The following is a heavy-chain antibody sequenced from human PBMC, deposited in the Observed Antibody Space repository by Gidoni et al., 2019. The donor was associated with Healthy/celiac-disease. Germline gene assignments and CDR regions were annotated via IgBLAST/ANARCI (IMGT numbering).Heavy chain of an antibody. V-gene: IGHV4-31*03. CDR2: IYYSGST. CDR1: GGSISSGGYY. CDR3: ARDGRIVGAIDY. D-gene: IGHD1-26*01. Sequence: QVQLQESGPGLVKPSQTLSLTCTVSGGSISSGGYYWSWIRQHPGKGLEWIGYIYYSGSTYYNPSLKSRVTISVDTSKNQFSLKLSSVTAADAAVYYCARDGRIVGAIDYWGQGTLVTVSS. J-gene: IGHJ4*02.